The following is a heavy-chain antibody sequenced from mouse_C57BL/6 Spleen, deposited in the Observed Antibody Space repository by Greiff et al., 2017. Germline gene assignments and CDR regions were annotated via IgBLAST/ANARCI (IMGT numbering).Heavy chain of an antibody. CDR1: GYTFTSYG. D-gene: IGHD2-5*01. J-gene: IGHJ3*01. CDR3: ASYYSKETWFAY. CDR2: IYPRSGNT. V-gene: IGHV1-81*01. Sequence: QVQLQQSGAELARPGASVKLSCKASGYTFTSYGISWVKQRTGQGLEWIGEIYPRSGNTYYNEKFKGKATLTADKSSSTAYLELRSLTSEDSAVYFCASYYSKETWFAYWGQGTLVTVSA.